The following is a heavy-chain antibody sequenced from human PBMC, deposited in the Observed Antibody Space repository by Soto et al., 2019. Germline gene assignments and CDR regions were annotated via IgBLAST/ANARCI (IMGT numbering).Heavy chain of an antibody. J-gene: IGHJ4*02. Sequence: GGSLRLSCAASGFSFNNYAMGWVRQAPGTGLEWVSAITGSGSDTYYLDSVKGRFTISRDNSKNTVFLQVNSLRAEDTAIYYCAKLGSSIWSPRYYFDYWGQGTLVTVSS. D-gene: IGHD3-10*01. V-gene: IGHV3-23*01. CDR3: AKLGSSIWSPRYYFDY. CDR2: ITGSGSDT. CDR1: GFSFNNYA.